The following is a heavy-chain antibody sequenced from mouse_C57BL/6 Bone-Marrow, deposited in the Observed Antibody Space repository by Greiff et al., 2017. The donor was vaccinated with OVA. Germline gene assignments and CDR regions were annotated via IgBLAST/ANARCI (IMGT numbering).Heavy chain of an antibody. Sequence: VQLQQSGAELVRPGASVKLSCTASGFNIKDYYMHWVKQRPEQGLEWIGRIDPEDGDTEYAPKFQGKATMTADPSSNTAYLQLSSLTSEDTAVYYGTTAPYYVFRYFDYWGTGTTVTVSS. CDR3: TTAPYYVFRYFDY. J-gene: IGHJ1*03. CDR2: IDPEDGDT. D-gene: IGHD1-1*01. V-gene: IGHV14-1*01. CDR1: GFNIKDYY.